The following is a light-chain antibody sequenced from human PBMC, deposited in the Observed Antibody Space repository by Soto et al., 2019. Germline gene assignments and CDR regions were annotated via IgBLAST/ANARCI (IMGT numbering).Light chain of an antibody. V-gene: IGKV3-20*01. CDR2: GAS. CDR1: QSVSSSY. Sequence: EIVLTPSPGTLSLSPGERATLSCRASQSVSSSYLAWYQQKPGQAPRLLIYGASSRATGIPDRFSGSGSGTEFTLTISSLHSEDFAVYYCQHYNNWPPWTFGQGTKVDIK. J-gene: IGKJ1*01. CDR3: QHYNNWPPWT.